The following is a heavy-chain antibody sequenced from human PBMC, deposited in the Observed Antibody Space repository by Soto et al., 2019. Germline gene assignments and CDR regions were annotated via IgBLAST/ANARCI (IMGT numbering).Heavy chain of an antibody. J-gene: IGHJ6*02. CDR1: GFTASSDY. CDR3: ARDPGDRNGMSV. V-gene: IGHV3-66*01. Sequence: EVQLVESGGDLVQPGGSLRLSCAASGFTASSDYMSWVRQAPGKGLEWVSVIYSGGSTYYADSVKGRFTISRDNSKNMLYLQMNSLRVEDTAVYYCARDPGDRNGMSVWVQGTTVTVSS. D-gene: IGHD1-26*01. CDR2: IYSGGST.